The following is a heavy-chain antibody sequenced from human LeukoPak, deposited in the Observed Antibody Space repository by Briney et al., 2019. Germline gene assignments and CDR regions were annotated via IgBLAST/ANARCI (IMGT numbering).Heavy chain of an antibody. J-gene: IGHJ4*02. D-gene: IGHD3-9*01. CDR2: IIPILGIA. CDR3: ARSRNYDILTGYSYYFDY. V-gene: IGHV1-69*02. Sequence: SVKVSCKASGGTFSSYTISWVRQAPEQGLEWMGRIIPILGIANYAQKFQGRVTITADKSTSTAYMELSSLRSEDTAVYYCARSRNYDILTGYSYYFDYWGQGTLVTVSS. CDR1: GGTFSSYT.